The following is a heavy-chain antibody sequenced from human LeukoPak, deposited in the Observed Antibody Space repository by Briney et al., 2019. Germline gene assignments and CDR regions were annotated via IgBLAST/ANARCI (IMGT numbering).Heavy chain of an antibody. J-gene: IGHJ4*02. CDR1: GGSVSSGSYY. Sequence: SETLSLTCTVSGGSVSSGSYYWSWIRQPPGKGLEWIGYIYYSGSTNYNPSLKSRVTISVDTSKNQFSLKLSSVTAADTAVYYCASGGYSYGYDDYWGQGTLVTVSS. V-gene: IGHV4-61*01. D-gene: IGHD5-18*01. CDR3: ASGGYSYGYDDY. CDR2: IYYSGST.